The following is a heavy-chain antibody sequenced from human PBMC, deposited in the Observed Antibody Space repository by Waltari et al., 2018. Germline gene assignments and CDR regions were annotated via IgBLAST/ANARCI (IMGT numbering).Heavy chain of an antibody. Sequence: QLQLQESGPGLVKPSETLSLTCTVSGGSISSSSYYWGWIRQPPGKGLEWIGSIYYSASTEYNPALKGRVTISVDTSKNQFSLKLSSVTAADTAVYYCARHGRAAADGWFDPWGQGTLVTVSS. J-gene: IGHJ5*02. CDR3: ARHGRAAADGWFDP. CDR1: GGSISSSSYY. V-gene: IGHV4-39*01. D-gene: IGHD6-13*01. CDR2: IYYSAST.